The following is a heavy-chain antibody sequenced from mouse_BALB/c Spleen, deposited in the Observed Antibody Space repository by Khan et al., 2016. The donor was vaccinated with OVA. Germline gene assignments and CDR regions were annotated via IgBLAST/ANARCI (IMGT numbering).Heavy chain of an antibody. J-gene: IGHJ3*01. D-gene: IGHD1-1*01. CDR1: GYSFTGYY. Sequence: VQLQQSGPDLVKPGASVKISCKTSGYSFTGYYIHWVKQSQGKSLEWIGRVNPNNGGTTYNQKFKGKAILTVEKSSSTAYMELRSLTSEDSAVYYCGRTAIITVEGFAYCGQGTLVTVSA. CDR2: VNPNNGGT. V-gene: IGHV1-18*01. CDR3: GRTAIITVEGFAY.